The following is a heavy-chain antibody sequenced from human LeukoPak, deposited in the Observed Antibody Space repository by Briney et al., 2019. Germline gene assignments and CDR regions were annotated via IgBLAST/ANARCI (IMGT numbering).Heavy chain of an antibody. V-gene: IGHV5-10-1*01. D-gene: IGHD3-22*01. J-gene: IGHJ3*02. Sequence: GESLKISCKASGYSFTRYWISWVRQMPGKGLEWMGRIEPSDSYTNYSPSFQGHVTISADKSISTAYLQWSSLKASDTAMYYCARPLSYYDSSGYSEDAFDIWGQGTMVTVSS. CDR2: IEPSDSYT. CDR3: ARPLSYYDSSGYSEDAFDI. CDR1: GYSFTRYW.